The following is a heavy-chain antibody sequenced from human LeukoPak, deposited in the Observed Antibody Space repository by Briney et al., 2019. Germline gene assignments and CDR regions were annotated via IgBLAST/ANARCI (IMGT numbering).Heavy chain of an antibody. Sequence: GRSLRLSCAASGFTFSSYGMHWVRQAPGKGLEWVAVISYDGSNEYYADSVKGRFTISRDNSKNTLYLQMDSLRGEDTAVYYCAKDFRIGYSAHFDYWGQGALVTVSS. J-gene: IGHJ4*02. CDR1: GFTFSSYG. CDR3: AKDFRIGYSAHFDY. V-gene: IGHV3-30*18. D-gene: IGHD2-21*01. CDR2: ISYDGSNE.